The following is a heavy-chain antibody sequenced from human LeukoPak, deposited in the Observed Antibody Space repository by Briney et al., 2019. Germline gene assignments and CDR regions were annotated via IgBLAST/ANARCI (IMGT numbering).Heavy chain of an antibody. D-gene: IGHD4-17*01. Sequence: GGSLRLSCAASGFTFSGYGMHWVRQAPGKGLEWVAVIWSDGSNQCYADSVKGRFTISRDNSKNTLYLEMNSLRVEDTAVYYCARDLGGTTVTPGVVDYWAQGTLVTVSS. CDR1: GFTFSGYG. CDR3: ARDLGGTTVTPGVVDY. CDR2: IWSDGSNQ. V-gene: IGHV3-33*01. J-gene: IGHJ4*02.